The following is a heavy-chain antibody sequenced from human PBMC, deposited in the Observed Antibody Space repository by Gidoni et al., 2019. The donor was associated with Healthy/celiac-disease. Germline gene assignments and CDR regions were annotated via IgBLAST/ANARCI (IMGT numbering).Heavy chain of an antibody. V-gene: IGHV3-49*05. Sequence: EVQLVESGGGLVKPGRSLRLSCTASGFTFGDYAMSWFRQAPGKGLEWVGLIRSKAYGGTTEYAASGKGRFTISRDDSKSIAYLQMNSLKTEDTAVYYCTRVGVDYLYYYYGMDVWGQGTTVTVSS. D-gene: IGHD3-16*01. CDR3: TRVGVDYLYYYYGMDV. CDR1: GFTFGDYA. CDR2: IRSKAYGGTT. J-gene: IGHJ6*02.